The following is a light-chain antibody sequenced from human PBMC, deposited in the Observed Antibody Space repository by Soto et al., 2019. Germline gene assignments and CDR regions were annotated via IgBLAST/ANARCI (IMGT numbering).Light chain of an antibody. Sequence: EIVLTQSPGTLSLSPGERATLSCRASQSVSSSYLAWYQQKPGQAPRLLIYGASSRATGIPDRFSGSGSGTAFTLTISRLEPEDFAVYYWQQYGNSPVTFGQGTKVEVK. CDR2: GAS. J-gene: IGKJ1*01. CDR1: QSVSSSY. CDR3: QQYGNSPVT. V-gene: IGKV3-20*01.